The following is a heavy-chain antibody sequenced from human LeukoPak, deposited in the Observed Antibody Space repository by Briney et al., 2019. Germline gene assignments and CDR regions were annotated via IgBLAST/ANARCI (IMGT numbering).Heavy chain of an antibody. CDR1: GYTFTGYY. J-gene: IGHJ6*02. Sequence: ASVKVSCKASGYTFTGYYMHWVRQAPGQGLEWMGWINPNSGGTNYAQKLQGWVTMTRDTSISTAYMELSRLRSDDTAVYYCAREVEVPSLLAGYYYYGMDVWGQGTTVTVSS. V-gene: IGHV1-2*04. CDR3: AREVEVPSLLAGYYYYGMDV. CDR2: INPNSGGT. D-gene: IGHD2-15*01.